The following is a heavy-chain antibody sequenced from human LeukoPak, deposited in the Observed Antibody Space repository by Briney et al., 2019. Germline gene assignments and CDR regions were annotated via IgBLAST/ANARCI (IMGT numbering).Heavy chain of an antibody. CDR2: INPNNGDT. V-gene: IGHV1-2*02. Sequence: ASVKVSCKASGYTFSGYYIHWVRQAPGQGLEWMGWINPNNGDTNYSPKFQDRVTMTRDTSISTAYMELSRLRSDDTAVFYCARDGSCSGGSCAMDGWFDPWGQGTLVTVSS. CDR3: ARDGSCSGGSCAMDGWFDP. J-gene: IGHJ5*02. CDR1: GYTFSGYY. D-gene: IGHD2-15*01.